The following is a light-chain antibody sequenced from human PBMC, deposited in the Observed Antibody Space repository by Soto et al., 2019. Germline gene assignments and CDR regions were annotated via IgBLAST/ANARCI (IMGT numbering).Light chain of an antibody. CDR2: DAS. V-gene: IGKV1-39*01. Sequence: PAHVAACVRPIVNIPGRASQTIGTYVNWYRQKSGAAPELLIYDASTLQSGVPSRFRGGASGTDFTLTISSLQLDDFATYYCQQSYNTPLTFGQGTKV. CDR3: QQSYNTPLT. J-gene: IGKJ1*01. CDR1: QTIGTY.